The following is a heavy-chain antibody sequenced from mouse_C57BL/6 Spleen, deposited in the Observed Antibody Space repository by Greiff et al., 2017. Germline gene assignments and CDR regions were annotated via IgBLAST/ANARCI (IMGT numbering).Heavy chain of an antibody. J-gene: IGHJ3*01. CDR3: AREEGYCSFAD. D-gene: IGHD2-14*01. V-gene: IGHV1-53*01. Sequence: VKLQQPGTELVKPGASVKLSCKASGYTFTSYWMHWVKQRPGQGLEWIGNINPSNGGTNYNEKFKSKATLTLDKSTSTAYMQLSSLTSEDSAVYYCAREEGYCSFADWGEGTLVTVAA. CDR1: GYTFTSYW. CDR2: INPSNGGT.